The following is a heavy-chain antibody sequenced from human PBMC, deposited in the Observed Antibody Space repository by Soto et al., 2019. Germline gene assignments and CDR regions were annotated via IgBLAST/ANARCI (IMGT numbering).Heavy chain of an antibody. Sequence: QVQLVQSGAEVKEPGSSVRVSCKASGGSFGNFIMNWVRQTPGQGLEWMGGIVPMLGTPTYTEKFKGRVTISATGSPSTTYMDLTSLRSEDTAIYYCARNGTYTSSLSHYSGMDVWGQGTTVTVSS. CDR2: IVPMLGTP. CDR3: ARNGTYTSSLSHYSGMDV. D-gene: IGHD2-2*02. J-gene: IGHJ6*02. CDR1: GGSFGNFI. V-gene: IGHV1-69*01.